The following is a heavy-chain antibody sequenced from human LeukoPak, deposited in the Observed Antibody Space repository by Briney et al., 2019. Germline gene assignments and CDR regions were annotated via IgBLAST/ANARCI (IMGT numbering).Heavy chain of an antibody. V-gene: IGHV4-59*01. J-gene: IGHJ4*02. CDR2: IYYSGST. CDR3: ARARGPYYGSGSYFDY. Sequence: SETLSLTCTVSGGSISSYYWSWIRQPPGKGLEWIGCIYYSGSTSYNPSLKSRVTISVDTSKNQFSLKLSSVTAADTAVYYCARARGPYYGSGSYFDYWGQGTLVTVSS. D-gene: IGHD3-10*01. CDR1: GGSISSYY.